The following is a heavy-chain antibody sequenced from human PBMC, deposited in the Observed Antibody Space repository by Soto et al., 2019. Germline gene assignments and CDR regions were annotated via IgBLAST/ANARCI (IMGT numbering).Heavy chain of an antibody. D-gene: IGHD3-16*01. Sequence: ASVKVSCKASGYTFTSYAMHWVRQAPGQRLEWMGWINAGNGNTKYSQKFQGRVTITRDTSASTAYMELSSLRSEDTVVYYGAGAGEGDDAFDIWGQGTMVTVSS. J-gene: IGHJ3*02. CDR3: AGAGEGDDAFDI. V-gene: IGHV1-3*01. CDR1: GYTFTSYA. CDR2: INAGNGNT.